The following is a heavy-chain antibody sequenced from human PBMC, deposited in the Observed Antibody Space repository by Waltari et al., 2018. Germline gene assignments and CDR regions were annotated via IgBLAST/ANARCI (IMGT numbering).Heavy chain of an antibody. CDR3: ARDFPAGYGAHDAFDI. V-gene: IGHV1-69*13. CDR2: IIPIFGTA. Sequence: QVQLVQSGAEVKKPGSSVKVSCKAYGGTFSSYAISWVRQAPGQGLEWMGGIIPIFGTANYAQKFQCRVTITADESTSTAYMELSSLRSEDTAVYYCARDFPAGYGAHDAFDIWGQGTMVTVSS. CDR1: GGTFSSYA. J-gene: IGHJ3*02. D-gene: IGHD5-18*01.